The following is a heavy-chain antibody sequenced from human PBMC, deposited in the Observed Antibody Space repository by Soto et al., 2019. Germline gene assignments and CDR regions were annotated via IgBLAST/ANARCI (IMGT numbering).Heavy chain of an antibody. Sequence: SEALSLTCAVYGGSFSGYYWSWIRQPPGKGLEWIGEINHSGSTNYNPSLKSRVTISVDTSKNQFSLKLSSVTAADTAVYYCARGGGGYGSGMADRFDPWGQGTLVTVSS. CDR2: INHSGST. CDR3: ARGGGGYGSGMADRFDP. CDR1: GGSFSGYY. J-gene: IGHJ5*02. V-gene: IGHV4-34*01. D-gene: IGHD3-10*01.